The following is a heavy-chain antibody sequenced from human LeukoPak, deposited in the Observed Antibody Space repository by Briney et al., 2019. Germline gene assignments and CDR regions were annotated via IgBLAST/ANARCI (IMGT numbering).Heavy chain of an antibody. Sequence: TGGSLRLSCAASGFTFSSYAMSWVRQAPGKGLEWVSAISGSGGSTYYADSVKGRFTISRDNYRDTLYLQMNSMRAEETAVYYSAKAYYDYVWGSYYLDYWGQGTLVTVSS. CDR2: ISGSGGST. J-gene: IGHJ4*02. D-gene: IGHD3-16*01. CDR3: AKAYYDYVWGSYYLDY. V-gene: IGHV3-23*01. CDR1: GFTFSSYA.